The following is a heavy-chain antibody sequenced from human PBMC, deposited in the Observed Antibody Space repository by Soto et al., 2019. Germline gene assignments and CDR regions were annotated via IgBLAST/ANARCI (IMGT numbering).Heavy chain of an antibody. CDR2: IWYDGSNK. Sequence: QVQLVEAGGGVVQPGRSLRLSCAASGFTFSSYGMHWVRQAPGKGLEWVAVIWYDGSNKYYADSVKGRFTISRDNSKNTRYLQMDSLRAEDTAVYYCARDKAAMRSDYYYYGMDVWGQGTTVTVSS. CDR1: GFTFSSYG. V-gene: IGHV3-33*01. CDR3: ARDKAAMRSDYYYYGMDV. D-gene: IGHD2-2*01. J-gene: IGHJ6*02.